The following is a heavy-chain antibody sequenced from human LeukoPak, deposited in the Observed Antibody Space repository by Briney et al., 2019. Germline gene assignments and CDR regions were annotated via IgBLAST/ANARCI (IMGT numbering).Heavy chain of an antibody. CDR3: ARGYDSSGYYSSSGY. CDR2: ISAYNGNT. J-gene: IGHJ4*02. D-gene: IGHD3-22*01. Sequence: ASVKVSCKASGGTFSSYAISWVRQAPGQGLEWMGWISAYNGNTNYAQKLQGRVTMTTDTSTSTAYMELRSLRSDDTAVYYCARGYDSSGYYSSSGYWGQGTLVTVSS. CDR1: GGTFSSYA. V-gene: IGHV1-18*01.